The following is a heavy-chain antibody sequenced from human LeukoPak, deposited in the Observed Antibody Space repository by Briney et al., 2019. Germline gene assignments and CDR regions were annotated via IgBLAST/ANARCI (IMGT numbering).Heavy chain of an antibody. CDR2: INPNSGGT. J-gene: IGHJ5*02. Sequence: ASVKVSCKASGYTFTSYYMHWVRQAPGQGLEWMGWINPNSGGTNYAQKFQGRVTMTRDTSISTAYMELSRLRSDDTAVYYCAREDYYDSSGYYYSRNWFDPWGQGTLVTVSS. CDR3: AREDYYDSSGYYYSRNWFDP. V-gene: IGHV1-2*02. D-gene: IGHD3-22*01. CDR1: GYTFTSYY.